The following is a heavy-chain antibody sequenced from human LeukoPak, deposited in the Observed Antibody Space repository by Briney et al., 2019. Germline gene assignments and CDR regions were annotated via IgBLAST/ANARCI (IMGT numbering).Heavy chain of an antibody. Sequence: SVKVSCKASGGTFRSYAISWVRQAPGQGLEWMGGIIPIFGTANYAQKFQGRVTITADESTSTAYMELSSLRSEDTAVYYCARDYRDYYDSSGYLDYWGQGTLVTVSS. CDR1: GGTFRSYA. CDR3: ARDYRDYYDSSGYLDY. J-gene: IGHJ4*02. V-gene: IGHV1-69*01. CDR2: IIPIFGTA. D-gene: IGHD3-22*01.